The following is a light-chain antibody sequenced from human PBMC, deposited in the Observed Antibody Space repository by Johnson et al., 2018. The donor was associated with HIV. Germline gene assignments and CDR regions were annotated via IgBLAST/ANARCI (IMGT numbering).Light chain of an antibody. CDR1: SSNIGNNY. V-gene: IGLV1-51*01. J-gene: IGLJ1*01. CDR3: GTWDSSLSAYV. CDR2: DNN. Sequence: QSVLTQPPSVSAAPGQKVTISCSGSSSNIGNNYVSWYQQLPGTAPKLLIYDNNKRPSGIPDRFSGSKSGTSATRASPGSQPGDEADYYCGTWDSSLSAYVFGTGTKVTVL.